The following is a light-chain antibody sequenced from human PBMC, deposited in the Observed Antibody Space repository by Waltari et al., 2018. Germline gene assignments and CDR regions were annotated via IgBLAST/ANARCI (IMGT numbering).Light chain of an antibody. CDR1: QSIGSY. CDR3: QQRSNWTPHT. CDR2: DAS. J-gene: IGKJ2*01. V-gene: IGKV3-11*01. Sequence: EIVLTQSPATLSLSPGDTATLSCRASQSIGSYLAWYQQKPGQPPRLLIYDASNRATGVPARFRGSGSGTDFTLTISSLEAEDFAVYYCQQRSNWTPHTFGRGPGWRSN.